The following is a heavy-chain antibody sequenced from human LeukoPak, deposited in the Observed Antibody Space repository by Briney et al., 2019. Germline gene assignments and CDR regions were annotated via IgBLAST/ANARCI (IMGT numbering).Heavy chain of an antibody. CDR3: AKDTRPLY. CDR2: ISGSGTST. J-gene: IGHJ4*02. V-gene: IGHV3-23*01. D-gene: IGHD1-1*01. Sequence: GGSLRLSCAASGFTFSSYAMSWVRQAPGKGLEWVSAISGSGTSTYYADSVKGRFTISRDNSKNTLHLQMNSLRAGDTAVFYCAKDTRPLYWGQGTLVTVSS. CDR1: GFTFSSYA.